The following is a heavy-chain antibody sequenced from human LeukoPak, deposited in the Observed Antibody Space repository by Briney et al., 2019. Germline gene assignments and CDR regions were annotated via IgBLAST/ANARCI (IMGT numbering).Heavy chain of an antibody. CDR1: GFTVSSNY. Sequence: GGSLRLSYAASGFTVSSNYMSWVRQAPGKGLDWVSVIYIGGSTYYADSVKGRFTISRDNAKNTLYLQMNSLRGEDTAVYYCARDGQGLHYWGQGALVTVSS. CDR2: IYIGGST. D-gene: IGHD4-11*01. J-gene: IGHJ4*02. V-gene: IGHV3-53*01. CDR3: ARDGQGLHY.